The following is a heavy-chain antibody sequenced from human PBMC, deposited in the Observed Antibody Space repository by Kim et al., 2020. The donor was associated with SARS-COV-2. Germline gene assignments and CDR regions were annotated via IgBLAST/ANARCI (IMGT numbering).Heavy chain of an antibody. J-gene: IGHJ4*02. CDR3: ARGKSGSYYTPFDY. D-gene: IGHD3-10*01. CDR2: ISYDGSNK. V-gene: IGHV3-30-3*01. CDR1: GFTFSSYA. Sequence: GGSLRLSCAASGFTFSSYAMHWVRQAPGKGLEWVAVISYDGSNKYYADSVKGRFTISRDNSKNTLYLQMNSLRAEDTAVYYCARGKSGSYYTPFDYWGQG.